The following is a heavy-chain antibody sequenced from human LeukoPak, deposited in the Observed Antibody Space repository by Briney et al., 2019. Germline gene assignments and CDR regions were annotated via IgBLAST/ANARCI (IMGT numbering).Heavy chain of an antibody. CDR2: ISSNGGTT. J-gene: IGHJ3*02. D-gene: IGHD2-2*01. V-gene: IGHV3-64D*06. Sequence: GRSLRLSCVASGHTFSSYVMHWVRQAPGKGLEYVSAISSNGGTTYYADSVKGRFTISRDNSKNTLYLQMSSLRAEDTAVYYCVEGDRGVEASLRGAFDIWGQGTMVTVSS. CDR3: VEGDRGVEASLRGAFDI. CDR1: GHTFSSYV.